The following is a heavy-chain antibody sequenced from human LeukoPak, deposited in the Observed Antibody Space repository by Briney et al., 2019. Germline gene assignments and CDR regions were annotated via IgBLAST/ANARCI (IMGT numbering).Heavy chain of an antibody. CDR2: ISGSSTYT. D-gene: IGHD1-7*01. CDR1: GFTFSDYY. V-gene: IGHV3-11*06. Sequence: GGSLRLSCAASGFTFSDYYMSWIRQAPGKGLEWVSYISGSSTYTSYADSVKGRFTISRDNAKNSLYLQMNSLRAEDTAVYYCMSNPRTVTTSYWGQGALVTVSS. CDR3: MSNPRTVTTSY. J-gene: IGHJ4*02.